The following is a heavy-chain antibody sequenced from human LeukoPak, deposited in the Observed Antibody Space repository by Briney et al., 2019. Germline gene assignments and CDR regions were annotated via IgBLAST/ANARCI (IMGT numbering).Heavy chain of an antibody. CDR3: ARRRGLIIDF. V-gene: IGHV1-69*10. CDR1: GQIFNTYF. Sequence: ASVKVSCKTFGQIFNTYFFDWVRQPPAQGLFWVASMIPLVDRTNYAQQFQGRVALSADKSTSTTYMELTNLTFEDTAVYYCARRRGLIIDFWGPGALVSVSS. CDR2: MIPLVDRT. J-gene: IGHJ4*02. D-gene: IGHD2-8*01.